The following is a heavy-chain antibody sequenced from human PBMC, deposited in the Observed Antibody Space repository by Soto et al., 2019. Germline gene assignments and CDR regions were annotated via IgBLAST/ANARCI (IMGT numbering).Heavy chain of an antibody. D-gene: IGHD6-13*01. Sequence: QVQLVQSGAEVKKPGASVKVSCKASGYTFTGYYMHWVRQAPGQGLEWMGWINPNSGGTNYAQKFQGGVTMTRDTSISTAYMELSRLRSDDTAVYYCARGRWGIAAAGTTRLDYWGQGTLVTVSS. J-gene: IGHJ4*02. CDR1: GYTFTGYY. CDR3: ARGRWGIAAAGTTRLDY. CDR2: INPNSGGT. V-gene: IGHV1-2*02.